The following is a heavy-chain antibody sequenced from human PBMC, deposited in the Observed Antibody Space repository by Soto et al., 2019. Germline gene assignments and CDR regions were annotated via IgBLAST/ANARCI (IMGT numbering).Heavy chain of an antibody. D-gene: IGHD6-13*01. CDR2: ISYDGSNK. J-gene: IGHJ2*01. CDR1: GFTFSSYA. Sequence: QVQLVESGGGVVQPGRSLRLSCAASGFTFSSYAMHWVRQAPGKGLEWVAVISYDGSNKYYADSVKGRFTISRDNSKNTLYLQMNSLRAEDTAVYYCARGRAWIAAAWYFDLWGRGNLVTVSS. V-gene: IGHV3-30-3*01. CDR3: ARGRAWIAAAWYFDL.